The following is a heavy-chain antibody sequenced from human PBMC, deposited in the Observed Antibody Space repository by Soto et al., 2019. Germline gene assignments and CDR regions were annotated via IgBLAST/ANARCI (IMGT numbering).Heavy chain of an antibody. Sequence: LRLSCLASGFTFSDFAMTWVRHVPGRGLEWVASLDGAGGSTYYAESVRGRFSISRDNSQNTLFLQMKRLTVDDTAIYYCAAPRDEYGSGVSWFTYGMDIWGQETTVTVSS. V-gene: IGHV3-23*01. CDR3: AAPRDEYGSGVSWFTYGMDI. CDR1: GFTFSDFA. CDR2: LDGAGGST. J-gene: IGHJ6*02. D-gene: IGHD3-10*01.